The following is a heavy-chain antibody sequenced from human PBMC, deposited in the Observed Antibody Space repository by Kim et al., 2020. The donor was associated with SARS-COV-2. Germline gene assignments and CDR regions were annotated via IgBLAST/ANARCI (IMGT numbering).Heavy chain of an antibody. Sequence: GGSLRLSCAASGFTFSSYAMSWVRQAPGKGLEWVSAISGSGGSTYYADSVKGRFTISRDNSKNTLYLQMNSLRAEDTAVYYCAHMVRGEGYFDYWGQGTLVTVSS. CDR2: ISGSGGST. CDR1: GFTFSSYA. D-gene: IGHD3-10*01. CDR3: AHMVRGEGYFDY. J-gene: IGHJ4*02. V-gene: IGHV3-23*01.